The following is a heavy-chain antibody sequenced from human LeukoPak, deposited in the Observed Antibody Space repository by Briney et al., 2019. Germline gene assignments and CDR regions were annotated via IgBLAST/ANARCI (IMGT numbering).Heavy chain of an antibody. CDR3: ARAIEYPYYYYYMDV. CDR2: ISGSGGTT. CDR1: GFTFSSYA. J-gene: IGHJ6*03. Sequence: GGSLRLSCAASGFTFSSYAMSWVRQAPGKGLEWVSVISGSGGTTYYADSVKGRFTISRDNAKNSLYLQMNSLRAEDTAVYYCARAIEYPYYYYYMDVWGKGTTVTVSS. D-gene: IGHD6-6*01. V-gene: IGHV3-23*01.